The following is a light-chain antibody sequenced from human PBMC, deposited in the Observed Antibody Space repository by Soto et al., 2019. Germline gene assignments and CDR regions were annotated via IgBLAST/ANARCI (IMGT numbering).Light chain of an antibody. CDR3: AAWDDSLSGVV. V-gene: IGLV1-47*01. J-gene: IGLJ2*01. Sequence: QSALTQPPSASGTPGQRVTISCSGSSSNIENNYVYWYQQFPATAPKLLIHRNNQRPSGVPDRFSGSKSGTSASLAISGLRSEDEADYYCAAWDDSLSGVVFGGGTKLTVL. CDR1: SSNIENNY. CDR2: RNN.